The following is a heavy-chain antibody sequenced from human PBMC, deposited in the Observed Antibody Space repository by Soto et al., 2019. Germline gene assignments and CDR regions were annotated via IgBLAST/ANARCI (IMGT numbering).Heavy chain of an antibody. CDR2: IYHSGST. CDR1: GGSISSGGYS. D-gene: IGHD2-15*01. Sequence: SETLSLTCAVSGGSISSGGYSWSWIRQPPGKGLEWIGYIYHSGSTYYNPSLKSRVTISVDRSKNQFSLKLSSVTPADTAVYYCARGGTVVNGFDYWGQGTLVTVSS. J-gene: IGHJ4*02. V-gene: IGHV4-30-2*01. CDR3: ARGGTVVNGFDY.